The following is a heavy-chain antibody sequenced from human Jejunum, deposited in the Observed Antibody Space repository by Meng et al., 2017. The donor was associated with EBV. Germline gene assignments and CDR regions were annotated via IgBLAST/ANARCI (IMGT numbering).Heavy chain of an antibody. J-gene: IGHJ4*02. Sequence: QGELQESGPGLWKPSGTLSLTCTVSGGSVSSGGYYWSWIRQPPGKGLEWIGYIYNSESTNYKSSLKSRVTISADTSKNQFSLRLSSVTAADTAVYYCARDQNGSYFAYWGQGTLVTVSS. V-gene: IGHV4-61*08. CDR2: IYNSEST. D-gene: IGHD1-26*01. CDR1: GGSVSSGGYY. CDR3: ARDQNGSYFAY.